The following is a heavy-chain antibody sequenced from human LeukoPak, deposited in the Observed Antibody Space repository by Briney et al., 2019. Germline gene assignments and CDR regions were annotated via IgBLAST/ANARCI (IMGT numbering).Heavy chain of an antibody. CDR1: GFTFSSYA. D-gene: IGHD6-19*01. V-gene: IGHV3-30-3*01. J-gene: IGHJ4*02. Sequence: PGRSLRLSCAASGFTFSSYAMHWVRQAPGKGLEWVAVISYDGSNKYYADSVKGRFTISRDNSKNTLYLQMNSLRAEDTAVYYCAKDVERQWLVERTFDYWGQGTLVTVSS. CDR3: AKDVERQWLVERTFDY. CDR2: ISYDGSNK.